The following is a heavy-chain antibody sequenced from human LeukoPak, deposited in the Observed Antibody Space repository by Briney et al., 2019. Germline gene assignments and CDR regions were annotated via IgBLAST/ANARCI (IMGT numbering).Heavy chain of an antibody. J-gene: IGHJ4*02. Sequence: LSQTLSLTCTVPGGSISSPSYYWSWIRQSADKKLEWIGRIFSSGSTSFNPSLQSRVIISLDTSRNQFSLRLSSVTAADSAVDCSAREDTDYGAGYWGQGTLVTVSS. CDR2: IFSSGST. D-gene: IGHD4-17*01. CDR1: GGSISSPSYY. V-gene: IGHV4-61*02. CDR3: AREDTDYGAGY.